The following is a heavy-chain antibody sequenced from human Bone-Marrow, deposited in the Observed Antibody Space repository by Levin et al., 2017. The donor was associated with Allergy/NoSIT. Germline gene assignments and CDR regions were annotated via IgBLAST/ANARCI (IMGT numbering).Heavy chain of an antibody. CDR2: IWSDGSNE. V-gene: IGHV3-33*03. D-gene: IGHD3-10*01. CDR3: AKEFGGAFDI. CDR1: GFTFNNYG. J-gene: IGHJ3*02. Sequence: SCSGSGFTFNNYGMHWVRQAPGKGLEWVTVIWSDGSNEYYADSVKGRFTVSRDNSKNTVFLQMNNLRAEDTALYYCAKEFGGAFDIWGPGTLVKVSS.